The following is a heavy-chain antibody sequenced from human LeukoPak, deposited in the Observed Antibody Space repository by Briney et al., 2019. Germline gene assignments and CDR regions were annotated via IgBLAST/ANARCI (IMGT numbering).Heavy chain of an antibody. Sequence: PGGSLRLSCAASGFTFNNYAMSWFRQTPGKGLEWVSAISGSGDRTYYAESVKGRFSISRDNSKNTLYLQMNSLRAEDTAVYYCAREGFLEWLPRYYYYYGMDVWGQGTTVTVSS. D-gene: IGHD3-3*01. CDR3: AREGFLEWLPRYYYYYGMDV. J-gene: IGHJ6*02. CDR2: ISGSGDRT. CDR1: GFTFNNYA. V-gene: IGHV3-23*01.